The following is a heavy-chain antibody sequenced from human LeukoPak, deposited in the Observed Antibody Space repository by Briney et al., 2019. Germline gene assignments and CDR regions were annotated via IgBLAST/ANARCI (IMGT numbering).Heavy chain of an antibody. J-gene: IGHJ4*02. V-gene: IGHV3-7*01. CDR2: IKLDGSEK. CDR3: ARISSISYYFDY. CDR1: GFTFSSFW. Sequence: GGSLRLSCAASGFTFSSFWMTWVRQAPGKGLEWVADIKLDGSEKYYVDSVKGRFTVSRDNAKNSLYLQMNSLRAGDTAVYYCARISSISYYFDYWGLGTLVTVPS.